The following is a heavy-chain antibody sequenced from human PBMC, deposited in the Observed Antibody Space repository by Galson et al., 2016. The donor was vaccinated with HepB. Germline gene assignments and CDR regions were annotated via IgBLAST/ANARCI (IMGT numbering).Heavy chain of an antibody. V-gene: IGHV4-39*02. CDR1: GDSISSISYY. CDR3: ARPSIVGGLFDY. Sequence: SETLSLTCTVSGDSISSISYYWGWIRQPPGKGLEWIGSVYYNESTYYNPSLKSRVTISVDTSKNHFSLKLSSVTAADTAVYYCARPSIVGGLFDYWGQGTLVTVSS. J-gene: IGHJ4*02. D-gene: IGHD1-26*01. CDR2: VYYNEST.